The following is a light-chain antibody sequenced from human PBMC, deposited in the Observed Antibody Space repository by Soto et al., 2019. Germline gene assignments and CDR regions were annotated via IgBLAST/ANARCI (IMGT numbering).Light chain of an antibody. Sequence: IVMTQSPATLSVSPGERATLSCRARQSVSSNLAWYQQKPGQAPRLLIYGASTRATGIPARFSGSGSGTEFTLTISSLQSEDFAVYYCQQYNNWITFGQGTRLEIK. CDR2: GAS. CDR1: QSVSSN. J-gene: IGKJ5*01. V-gene: IGKV3-15*01. CDR3: QQYNNWIT.